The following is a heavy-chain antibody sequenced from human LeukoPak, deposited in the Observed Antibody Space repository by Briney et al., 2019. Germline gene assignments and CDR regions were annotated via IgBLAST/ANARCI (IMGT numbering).Heavy chain of an antibody. CDR1: GFTFSDYC. Sequence: TRGSLRLSCAASGFTFSDYCMSWIRQAPGKGLEWVSYFSSSGSTIYYADSVKGRFTISRDNAKNSLYLQMNSLRAEDTAVYYCARASHDTYYYDSSGYTRDIWGQGTMVTVSS. V-gene: IGHV3-11*01. D-gene: IGHD3-22*01. CDR2: FSSSGSTI. J-gene: IGHJ3*02. CDR3: ARASHDTYYYDSSGYTRDI.